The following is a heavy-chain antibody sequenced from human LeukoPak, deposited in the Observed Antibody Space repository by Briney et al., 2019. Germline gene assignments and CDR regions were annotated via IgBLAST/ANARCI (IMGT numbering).Heavy chain of an antibody. D-gene: IGHD3-10*01. CDR1: GFTFYNSW. Sequence: GGSLRLSCAASGFTFYNSWMHWVRQAPGKGLVWVSRINADGSTTSYVDSVKGRFTISRDNAKKTLYLQMNSLRVEDTAVYYCARDRGGVDYWGQGTLVTVSS. J-gene: IGHJ4*02. CDR3: ARDRGGVDY. V-gene: IGHV3-74*01. CDR2: INADGSTT.